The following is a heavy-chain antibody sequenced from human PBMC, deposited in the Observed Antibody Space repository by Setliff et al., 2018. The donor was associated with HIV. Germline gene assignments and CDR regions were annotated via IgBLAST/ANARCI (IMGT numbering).Heavy chain of an antibody. CDR3: ARGGASSKYLDP. Sequence: SETLSLTCGVSGGSISDSKYYWSWIRQPPGKGLEWIGSIHYNEKTYYNPSLKSRVTISIDTSKNQFSLNLTSVTGADTAVYYCARGGASSKYLDPWGQGTLVTVSS. CDR2: IHYNEKT. CDR1: GGSISDSKYY. J-gene: IGHJ5*02. V-gene: IGHV4-39*07. D-gene: IGHD2-15*01.